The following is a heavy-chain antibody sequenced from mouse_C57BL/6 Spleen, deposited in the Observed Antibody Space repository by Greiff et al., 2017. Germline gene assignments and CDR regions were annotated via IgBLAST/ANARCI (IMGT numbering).Heavy chain of an antibody. CDR2: ISGGGGNT. J-gene: IGHJ3*01. CDR3: AIRGYDYDAFAY. CDR1: GFTFSSYT. D-gene: IGHD2-4*01. V-gene: IGHV5-9*01. Sequence: EVMLVESGGGLVKPGGSLKLSCAASGFTFSSYTMSWVRQTPEKRLEWVATISGGGGNTYYPDRVKGRFTISSDNAKNTLYLQMSSLRSEDTALYYCAIRGYDYDAFAYWGQGTLVTVSA.